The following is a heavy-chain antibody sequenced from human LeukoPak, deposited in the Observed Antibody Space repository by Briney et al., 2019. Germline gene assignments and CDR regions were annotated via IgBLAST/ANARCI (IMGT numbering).Heavy chain of an antibody. J-gene: IGHJ4*02. CDR2: IYHSGST. CDR3: ARPHSTFFDQDAAYYFDY. Sequence: SETLSLTCAVSGGSISSSNWWSWVRQPPGKGLEWIGEIYHSGSTNYNPSLKSRVAISVDTSKNHFSLKLSSVTAADTAVYYCARPHSTFFDQDAAYYFDYWGQGTLVTVSS. D-gene: IGHD3-9*01. V-gene: IGHV4-4*02. CDR1: GGSISSSNW.